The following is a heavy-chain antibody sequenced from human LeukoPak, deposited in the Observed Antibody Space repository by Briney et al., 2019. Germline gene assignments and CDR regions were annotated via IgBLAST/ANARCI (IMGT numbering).Heavy chain of an antibody. CDR1: GFTFSSYW. CDR2: IKQDGSEK. CDR3: ATEGEYCSSTSCYKRWFDP. Sequence: GGSLRLSCAASGFTFSSYWMSWVRQAPGKGLEWVANIKQDGSEKYYVDSVKGRFTISRDNAKNSLYLQMNSLRAEDTAVYYCATEGEYCSSTSCYKRWFDPWGQGTLVTVSS. D-gene: IGHD2-2*02. V-gene: IGHV3-7*01. J-gene: IGHJ5*02.